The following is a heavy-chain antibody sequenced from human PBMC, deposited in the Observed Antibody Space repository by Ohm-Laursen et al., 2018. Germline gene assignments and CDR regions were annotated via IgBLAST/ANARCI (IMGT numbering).Heavy chain of an antibody. Sequence: SLRLSCAASGSTFSSYGMHWVRQAPGKGLEWVAVISYDGSNKYYADSVKGRFTISRDNSKNTLYLQMNSLRAEDTAVYYCAKTPLGSGYGGYYFDYWGQGTLVTVSS. CDR3: AKTPLGSGYGGYYFDY. J-gene: IGHJ4*02. CDR2: ISYDGSNK. CDR1: GSTFSSYG. V-gene: IGHV3-30*18. D-gene: IGHD5-12*01.